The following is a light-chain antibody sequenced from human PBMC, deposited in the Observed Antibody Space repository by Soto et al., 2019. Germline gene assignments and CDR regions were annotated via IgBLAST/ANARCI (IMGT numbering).Light chain of an antibody. CDR3: SSYVSSSTWV. V-gene: IGLV2-14*01. Sequence: QSALTQPASVSGSPGQSITISCTGTTSDVGGYNFVSWYQQFPGKAPKLMIYEVTNRPSGVSNRFSGSKSGNTASLTISGLQAEDEADYYCSSYVSSSTWVFGRGTKLTVL. CDR2: EVT. J-gene: IGLJ3*02. CDR1: TSDVGGYNF.